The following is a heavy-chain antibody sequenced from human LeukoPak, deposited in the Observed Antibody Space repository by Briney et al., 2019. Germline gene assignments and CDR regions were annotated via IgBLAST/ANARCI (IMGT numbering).Heavy chain of an antibody. D-gene: IGHD2-15*01. CDR1: GFSFSNYV. CDR2: IMPNGETR. Sequence: GGSLRLSCAASGFSFSNYVMHWVRQAPGKGLEYVSAIMPNGETRGYANSMKGRFTISRDNSKNTLYLQMGGLRAEDMAIYYCARDRDGGFAFDIWGQGTLVTVSS. CDR3: ARDRDGGFAFDI. J-gene: IGHJ3*02. V-gene: IGHV3-64*01.